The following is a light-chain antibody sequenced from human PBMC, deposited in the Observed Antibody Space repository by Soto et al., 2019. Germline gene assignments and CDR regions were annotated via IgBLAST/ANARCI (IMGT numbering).Light chain of an antibody. J-gene: IGLJ1*01. CDR2: EVS. CDR3: SSYTSSIRRV. CDR1: SSDVGGYNY. Sequence: QSVLTQPASVSGSPGQSITISCTGTSSDVGGYNYVSWYQQHPGKAPKLMIYEVSNRPSGVSNRFSGSKSGNTASLTISGLQAEDEADYYCSSYTSSIRRVFGTGTKVTVL. V-gene: IGLV2-14*01.